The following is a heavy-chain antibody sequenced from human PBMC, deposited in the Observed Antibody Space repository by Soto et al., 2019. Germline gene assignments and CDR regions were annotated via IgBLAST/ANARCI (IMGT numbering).Heavy chain of an antibody. D-gene: IGHD6-13*01. Sequence: SETLSLTCTVSGGSISRNYWTWIRQPPGKGLEWIGYVYNSGSTNYNPSLKSRVTISEDTSKSQFSLKVNSMTAADTAVYYCARYRREAVAGYTLDNWGQGILVTVSS. CDR1: GGSISRNY. CDR3: ARYRREAVAGYTLDN. CDR2: VYNSGST. V-gene: IGHV4-59*01. J-gene: IGHJ4*02.